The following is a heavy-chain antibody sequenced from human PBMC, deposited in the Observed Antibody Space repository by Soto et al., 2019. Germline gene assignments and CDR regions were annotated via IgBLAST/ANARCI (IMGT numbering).Heavy chain of an antibody. D-gene: IGHD3-16*02. CDR2: ISDRGART. V-gene: IGHV3-23*01. CDR1: GFTLSMSA. J-gene: IGHJ3*01. Sequence: EVQLMESGGGLVQPGGSLRLSCASSGFTLSMSAVNWVRQAPGKGLEWVSYISDRGARTYYADSVKGRFTISRDRSKNTVSLQMDSLRAEDTAVYSCAKDRGIIVKAGDAFDVWGQGTKVTFSS. CDR3: AKDRGIIVKAGDAFDV.